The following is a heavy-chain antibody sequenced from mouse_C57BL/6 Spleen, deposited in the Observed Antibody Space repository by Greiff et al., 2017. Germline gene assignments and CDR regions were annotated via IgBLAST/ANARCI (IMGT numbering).Heavy chain of an antibody. CDR1: GYTFTSYW. V-gene: IGHV1-61*01. Sequence: QVQLQQPGAELVRPGSSVKLSCKASGYTFTSYWMDWVKQRPGQGLEWIGNIYPSDSETHYNQKFKDKATLTVDKYSSTAYMQLRSLTSEDSAVYYCARWLRFYAMYYKGQGTSVTVAS. J-gene: IGHJ4*01. CDR3: ARWLRFYAMYY. CDR2: IYPSDSET. D-gene: IGHD2-2*01.